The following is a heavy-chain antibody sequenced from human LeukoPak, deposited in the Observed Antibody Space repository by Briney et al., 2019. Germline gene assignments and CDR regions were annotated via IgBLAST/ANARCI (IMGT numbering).Heavy chain of an antibody. CDR1: GYTFTGYY. CDR2: INPSGGST. J-gene: IGHJ5*02. D-gene: IGHD4-23*01. CDR3: ARDNSVEDTAWWFDP. V-gene: IGHV1-46*01. Sequence: ASVKVSCKTSGYTFTGYYMHWVRQAPGQGLEWMGIINPSGGSTSYAQKFQGRVTMARDMSTSTDYMELSSLRSEDTAVYYCARDNSVEDTAWWFDPWGQGTLVTVSS.